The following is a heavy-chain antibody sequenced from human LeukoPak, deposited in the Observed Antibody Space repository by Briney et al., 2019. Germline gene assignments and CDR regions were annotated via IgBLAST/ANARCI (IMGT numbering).Heavy chain of an antibody. J-gene: IGHJ6*03. V-gene: IGHV4-4*07. CDR1: GVSVIPYY. Sequence: SETLSLTCTVSGVSVIPYYWSWIRQPAGEGPEWIGRMYTSGDTAYNPSLKSRVTMSIDTSKNQFSLKLSSVTAADTAVYYCATSGSSFDYYHYIDVWGKGTTVTLSS. CDR2: MYTSGDT. D-gene: IGHD3-10*01. CDR3: ATSGSSFDYYHYIDV.